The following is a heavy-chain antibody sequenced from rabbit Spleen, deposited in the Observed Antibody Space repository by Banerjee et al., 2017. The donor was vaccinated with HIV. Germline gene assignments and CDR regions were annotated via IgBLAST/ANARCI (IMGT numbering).Heavy chain of an antibody. D-gene: IGHD2-1*01. J-gene: IGHJ6*01. V-gene: IGHV1S40*01. Sequence: LVESGGGLVQPGASLTLTCTASGFSFSVNYDMCWVRQAPGKGLEWIGCIYTGNGKIYYASWAKGRFTISKTSSTVDLKMTSLTVADTATYFCARGDTTAGDWGLRYGMDLWGQGTLVTVS. CDR3: ARGDTTAGDWGLRYGMDL. CDR1: GFSFSVNYD. CDR2: IYTGNGKI.